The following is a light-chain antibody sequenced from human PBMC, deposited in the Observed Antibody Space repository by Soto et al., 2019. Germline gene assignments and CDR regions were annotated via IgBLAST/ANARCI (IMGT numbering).Light chain of an antibody. V-gene: IGKV3-15*01. J-gene: IGKJ1*01. Sequence: EIVRTHSPGTLSVSPGERATLSCRASENLNTNLAWYQQRPGQAPRLLIYGASTRATGVPARFTGSGSGTDFTLTISSLQFEDFAVYFCQQYKNWPPWTFGQGTKVDIK. CDR3: QQYKNWPPWT. CDR2: GAS. CDR1: ENLNTN.